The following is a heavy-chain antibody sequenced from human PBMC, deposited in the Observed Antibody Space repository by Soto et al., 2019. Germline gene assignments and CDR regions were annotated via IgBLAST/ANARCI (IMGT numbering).Heavy chain of an antibody. Sequence: QVQLVQSGGEVKKPGASVKLSCTASGYTFTSYGISWVRQAPGQGLEWMGWISAYNGKTNYAQNVQGRVTMTTDTATRTAYMGLRSLRSDDTAVYYCARGGDVNYFHVMDVWGQGTTVTVSS. V-gene: IGHV1-18*01. CDR3: ARGGDVNYFHVMDV. CDR1: GYTFTSYG. J-gene: IGHJ6*02. CDR2: ISAYNGKT. D-gene: IGHD5-12*01.